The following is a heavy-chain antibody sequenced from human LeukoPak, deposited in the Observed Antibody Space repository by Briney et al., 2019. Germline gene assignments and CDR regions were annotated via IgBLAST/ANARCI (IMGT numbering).Heavy chain of an antibody. J-gene: IGHJ4*02. CDR2: INHSGST. Sequence: SETLSLTCAVYGWSFSGYYLSWIRQPPGKGLEWIGEINHSGSTKYKPPLKSRVTISVDTSKNQCSLKLSSVTAADTAVYYCARGYGIAVAGPFDYWGQGTLVT. CDR3: ARGYGIAVAGPFDY. D-gene: IGHD6-19*01. V-gene: IGHV4-34*01. CDR1: GWSFSGYY.